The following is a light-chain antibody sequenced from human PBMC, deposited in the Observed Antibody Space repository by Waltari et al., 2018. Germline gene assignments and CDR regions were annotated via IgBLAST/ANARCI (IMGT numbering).Light chain of an antibody. V-gene: IGLV1-47*01. Sequence: QSVLTQPPSASGTPGQRVTISCSGSSSNIESNYVYWYQQFPGTAPKVLMFKNNQRPSGVSDRSSASKSGASASLAISGLRSDDEADYYCGTWDDSLSRPVFGGGTKLTVL. CDR3: GTWDDSLSRPV. CDR1: SSNIESNY. CDR2: KNN. J-gene: IGLJ3*02.